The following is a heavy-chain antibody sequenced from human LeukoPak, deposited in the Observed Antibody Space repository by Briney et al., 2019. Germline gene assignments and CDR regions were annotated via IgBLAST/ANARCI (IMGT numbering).Heavy chain of an antibody. Sequence: SETLSLTCAVYGGSFSGYYWSWIRQPPGKGLEWIGEINHSGSTNYNPSLKSRVTISVDTSKNQFSLKLSSVTAADTAVYYCARDYGSSIPDAFDIWGQGTMVTVSS. CDR1: GGSFSGYY. D-gene: IGHD2-2*01. CDR3: ARDYGSSIPDAFDI. V-gene: IGHV4-34*01. CDR2: INHSGST. J-gene: IGHJ3*02.